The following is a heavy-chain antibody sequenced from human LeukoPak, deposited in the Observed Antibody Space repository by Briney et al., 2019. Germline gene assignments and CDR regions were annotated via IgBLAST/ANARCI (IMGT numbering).Heavy chain of an antibody. CDR3: ASESTPARGVISMDV. D-gene: IGHD3-3*01. Sequence: SVKVSCTASGGTFSSYAISWVRQAPGQGLEWMGGIIPIFGTANYAQKFQGRVTITTDESTSTAYMELSSLRSEDTAVYYCASESTPARGVISMDVWGKGTTVTVSS. CDR2: IIPIFGTA. CDR1: GGTFSSYA. J-gene: IGHJ6*04. V-gene: IGHV1-69*05.